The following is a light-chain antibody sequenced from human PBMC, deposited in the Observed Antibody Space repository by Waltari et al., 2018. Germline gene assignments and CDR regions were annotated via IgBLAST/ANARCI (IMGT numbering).Light chain of an antibody. CDR1: QSILYTCHNKNH. Sequence: DIVMTQSPDSLAVSLGERASINCTSSQSILYTCHNKNHLAWYQQKLGQPPKLLISWASTREGVVPARFSGSGSGTHFTLTISSLQAEDVAVYYCHQYYIPPITFGGGTKVEIK. J-gene: IGKJ4*01. CDR3: HQYYIPPIT. V-gene: IGKV4-1*01. CDR2: WAS.